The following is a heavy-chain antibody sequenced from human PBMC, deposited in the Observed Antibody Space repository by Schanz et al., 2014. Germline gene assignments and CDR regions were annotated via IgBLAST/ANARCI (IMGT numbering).Heavy chain of an antibody. Sequence: QVQLLQSGAEVKKPGASMKVSCKASGYTFTTYYMLWVRQAPGQGLEWMGIINPSGGSTRYGQKFQVRITMTTDTYTSTVYLELSSRRSDDTAVYYCGRGFSRSYIDFWGQGTLITVSS. J-gene: IGHJ4*02. CDR1: GYTFTTYY. D-gene: IGHD6-6*01. CDR2: INPSGGST. V-gene: IGHV1-46*03. CDR3: GRGFSRSYIDF.